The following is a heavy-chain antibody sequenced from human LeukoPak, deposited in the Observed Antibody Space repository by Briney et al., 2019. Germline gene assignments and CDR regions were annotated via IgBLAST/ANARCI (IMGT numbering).Heavy chain of an antibody. CDR2: ISYSGST. CDR1: GGSISSYY. D-gene: IGHD3-16*01. V-gene: IGHV4-59*08. CDR3: ARFGSDSYGYKYYFDP. J-gene: IGHJ4*02. Sequence: SETLSLTCTVSGGSISSYYWSWIRQPPGKGLEWIGYISYSGSTNYNPSLKSRVTISVDTSKNQFSLKLSSVTAADTAVYYCARFGSDSYGYKYYFDPWGQGTLVTVSS.